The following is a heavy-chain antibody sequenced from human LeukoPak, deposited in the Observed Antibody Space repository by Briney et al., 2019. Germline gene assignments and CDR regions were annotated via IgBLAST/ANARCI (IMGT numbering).Heavy chain of an antibody. CDR2: INPSNGDT. J-gene: IGHJ4*02. CDR1: GYTFSGYY. D-gene: IGHD3-3*01. CDR3: ARENSVYDFWSGYSYYFDY. Sequence: GASVKVSCKASGYTFSGYYIHWVRQAPGRGLEWMSWINPSNGDTNYAQKFQGRVTMTRDTSISTAYMELTRLISDDTAVYYRARENSVYDFWSGYSYYFDYWGQGTLVTVSS. V-gene: IGHV1-2*02.